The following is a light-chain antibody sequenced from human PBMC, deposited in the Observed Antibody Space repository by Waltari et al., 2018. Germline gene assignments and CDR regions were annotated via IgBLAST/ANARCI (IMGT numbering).Light chain of an antibody. J-gene: IGKJ1*01. CDR3: QKYVSLPAT. CDR2: GAS. Sequence: SLSPGERATLSCRASQSVSRYLAWYQQKPGQAPRLLIYGASTRATGIPDRFSGSGSGTDFSLTISRLEPEDFAVYYCQKYVSLPATFGQGTKVEIK. V-gene: IGKV3-20*01. CDR1: QSVSRY.